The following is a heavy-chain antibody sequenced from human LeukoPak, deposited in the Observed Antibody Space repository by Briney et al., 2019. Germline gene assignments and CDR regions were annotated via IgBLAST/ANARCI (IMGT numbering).Heavy chain of an antibody. Sequence: GGSVSLSCAACGFTFCSYWMYWVRQAPGKGLVGGSRINSDGTTTNYADSVKGRFTISRDNAKNTLYLQRNSLRAEDTAVYYCTRDITLTRGGRSDYWGQGTLVTVSA. CDR2: INSDGTTT. D-gene: IGHD3-10*01. CDR3: TRDITLTRGGRSDY. CDR1: GFTFCSYW. J-gene: IGHJ4*02. V-gene: IGHV3-74*01.